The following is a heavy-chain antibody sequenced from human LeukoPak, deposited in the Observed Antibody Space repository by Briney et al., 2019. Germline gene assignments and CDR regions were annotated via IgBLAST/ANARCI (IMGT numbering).Heavy chain of an antibody. Sequence: GGSLRLSCAASGFTFSSYAMHWVRQAPGKGLEWVAVISYDGSNKYYADSVKGRFTISRDNSKNTLYLQMNSLRAEDTAVYYCARQASAGKILYFDYWGQGTLVTVSS. D-gene: IGHD6-13*01. CDR3: ARQASAGKILYFDY. CDR2: ISYDGSNK. V-gene: IGHV3-30-3*01. CDR1: GFTFSSYA. J-gene: IGHJ4*02.